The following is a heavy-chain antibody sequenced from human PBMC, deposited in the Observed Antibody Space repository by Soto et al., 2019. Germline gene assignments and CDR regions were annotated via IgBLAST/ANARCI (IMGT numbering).Heavy chain of an antibody. CDR3: ASLPAARHYYGMDV. D-gene: IGHD2-2*01. V-gene: IGHV3-30-3*01. CDR1: GFTFSSYA. J-gene: IGHJ6*02. CDR2: ISYDGSNK. Sequence: GGSLRLSCAASGFTFSSYAMHWVRQAPGRGLEWVAVISYDGSNKYYADSVKGRFTISRDNSKNTLYLQMNSLRAEDTAVYYCASLPAARHYYGMDVWGQGTTVTVSS.